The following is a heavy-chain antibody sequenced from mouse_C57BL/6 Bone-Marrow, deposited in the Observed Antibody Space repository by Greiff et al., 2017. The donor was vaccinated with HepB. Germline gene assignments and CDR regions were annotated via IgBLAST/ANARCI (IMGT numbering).Heavy chain of an antibody. CDR3: ASLLYYSNLPFDY. CDR1: GYTFTGYW. Sequence: VQLQQSGAELMKPGASVKLSCKATGYTFTGYWIEWVKRRPGHGLEWIGELLPGSGSTNYNEKFKGKATFTADTSSNTAYMQLISLTTEDSAIYYCASLLYYSNLPFDYWGQGTTLTVSS. J-gene: IGHJ2*01. CDR2: LLPGSGST. D-gene: IGHD2-5*01. V-gene: IGHV1-9*01.